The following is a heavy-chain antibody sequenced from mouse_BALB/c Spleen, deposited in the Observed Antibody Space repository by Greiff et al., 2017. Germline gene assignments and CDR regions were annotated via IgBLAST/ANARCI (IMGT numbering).Heavy chain of an antibody. CDR3: AWGYGNCDYYAMDY. Sequence: QVQLKESGPGLVAPSQSLSITCTASGFSLTSYGVHWVRQPPGKGLEWLGVIWAGGSTNYNSALMSRLSISKDNSKSQVFLKMNSLQTDDTAMYYCAWGYGNCDYYAMDYWGQGTSVTVSS. CDR1: GFSLTSYG. CDR2: IWAGGST. V-gene: IGHV2-9*02. J-gene: IGHJ4*01. D-gene: IGHD2-10*02.